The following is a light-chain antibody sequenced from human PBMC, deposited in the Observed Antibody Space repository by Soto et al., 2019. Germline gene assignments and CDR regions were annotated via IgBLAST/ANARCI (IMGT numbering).Light chain of an antibody. V-gene: IGLV2-14*01. CDR1: SSDVGGYNY. J-gene: IGLJ2*01. CDR2: DVS. Sequence: QSALTQPASVSGSPGQSITISCTGTSSDVGGYNYVFWYQQHPGKAPKLMIYDVSNRPSGVSDRFSGSKSGNTASLTISGLQAEDEADYYCGSYTSSSTVVFGGGTKLTVL. CDR3: GSYTSSSTVV.